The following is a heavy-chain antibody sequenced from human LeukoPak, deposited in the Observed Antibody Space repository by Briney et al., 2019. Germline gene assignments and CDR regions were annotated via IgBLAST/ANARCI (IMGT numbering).Heavy chain of an antibody. V-gene: IGHV3-23*01. CDR2: ISGSGGST. CDR3: AKKWIQLWSDNWFDP. J-gene: IGHJ5*02. Sequence: GGSLRLSCAASGFTFSSYAMSWVRQAPGKGLEWVSAISGSGGSTYYADSVKGRFTISRDNSKNTLYLQMNSLRAENTAVYYCAKKWIQLWSDNWFDPWGQGTLVTVSS. CDR1: GFTFSSYA. D-gene: IGHD5-18*01.